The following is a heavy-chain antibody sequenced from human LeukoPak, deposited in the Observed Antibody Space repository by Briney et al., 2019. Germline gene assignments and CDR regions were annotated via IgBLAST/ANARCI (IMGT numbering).Heavy chain of an antibody. Sequence: GGSLRLPCAASGFTFSSYYMSWVRQAPGKGLEWVSIIYNSGNIYYAESVKGRFTISRDSAKNSLLLQMNSLRAEDTAVYYCASFENSWYAAFDVWGRGTMVTVSS. D-gene: IGHD2-2*01. CDR2: IYNSGNI. CDR1: GFTFSSYY. J-gene: IGHJ3*01. CDR3: ASFENSWYAAFDV. V-gene: IGHV3-66*01.